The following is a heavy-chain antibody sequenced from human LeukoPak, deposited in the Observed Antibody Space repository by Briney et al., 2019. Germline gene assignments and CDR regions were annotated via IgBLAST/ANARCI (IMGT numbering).Heavy chain of an antibody. CDR2: IYYSGST. CDR1: GGSISSYY. D-gene: IGHD6-13*01. Sequence: PSETLTLTCTVSGGSISSYYWSWIRQPPGKGLEWIGYIYYSGSTNYNPSLKSRVTISVDTSKNQFSLKLSSVTAADTAVYYCARVDSSSWSLDLWGQGTLVTVSS. CDR3: ARVDSSSWSLDL. V-gene: IGHV4-59*01. J-gene: IGHJ4*02.